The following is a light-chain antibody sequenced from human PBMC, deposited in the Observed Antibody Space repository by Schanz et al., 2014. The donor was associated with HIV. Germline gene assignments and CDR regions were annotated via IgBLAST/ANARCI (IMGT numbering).Light chain of an antibody. V-gene: IGLV1-40*01. CDR3: QSYDDSLRAVV. J-gene: IGLJ2*01. Sequence: QSVLTQPPSVSGAPGQRVTISCTGSRSNIGAGYDVHWYQQLPGTAPKLLIYGNTNRPSGVPDRFSGSKSGTSVSLAITGLQAEDEADYYCQSYDDSLRAVVFGGGTKLTVL. CDR2: GNT. CDR1: RSNIGAGYD.